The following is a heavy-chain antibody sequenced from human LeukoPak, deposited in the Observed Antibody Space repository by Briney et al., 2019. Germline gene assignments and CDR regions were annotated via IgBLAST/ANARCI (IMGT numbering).Heavy chain of an antibody. V-gene: IGHV1-18*01. J-gene: IGHJ3*02. Sequence: MGWISAYNANTTYAQKLQGRVTMTTDTSTSTAYMELRSLRSDDTAVYYCARDLRLVAFDIWGQGTMVTVSS. D-gene: IGHD6-19*01. CDR2: ISAYNANT. CDR3: ARDLRLVAFDI.